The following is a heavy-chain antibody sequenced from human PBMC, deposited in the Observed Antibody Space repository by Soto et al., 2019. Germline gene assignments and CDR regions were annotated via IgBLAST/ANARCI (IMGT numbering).Heavy chain of an antibody. CDR3: VRDYYGSGSTNWFDH. Sequence: SQTLSLTCAISGDSVSSNSAAWNWIRQSPSRGLEWLGRTYYRSKLYNDYAISVKSRMIINPDTSKNQFSLQLNSVTPEDTAVYYCVRDYYGSGSTNWFDHWGQGTLVTVSS. D-gene: IGHD3-10*01. CDR1: GDSVSSNSAA. V-gene: IGHV6-1*01. CDR2: TYYRSKLYN. J-gene: IGHJ5*02.